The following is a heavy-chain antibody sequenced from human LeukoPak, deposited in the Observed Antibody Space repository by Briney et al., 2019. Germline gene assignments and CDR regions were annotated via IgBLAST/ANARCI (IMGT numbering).Heavy chain of an antibody. CDR1: GFTVSSTY. J-gene: IGHJ4*02. D-gene: IGHD3-10*01. Sequence: HPGRSLRLSCAASGFTVSSTYMSWVRPAPGQGLEWVSLIYNSGTTFYADSVQGRFTISRDNSKNTLYLQMNSLRAEDTAIYYCARDSSSFPNYFDFWGQGTLVTVSS. V-gene: IGHV3-53*01. CDR2: IYNSGTT. CDR3: ARDSSSFPNYFDF.